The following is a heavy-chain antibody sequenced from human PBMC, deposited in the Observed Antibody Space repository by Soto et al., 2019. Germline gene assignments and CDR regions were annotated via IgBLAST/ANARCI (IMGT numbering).Heavy chain of an antibody. D-gene: IGHD6-13*01. J-gene: IGHJ4*02. CDR2: IKQDGSEK. V-gene: IGHV3-7*03. Sequence: GGSLRLSCAASGFTFSSYWMSWVRQAPGKGLEWVAKIKQDGSEKYYVDSVKGRFTISRDNAKNSLYLQMNSLRAEDTAVNYWARDFLGSRSWYEAYWGRGNLVTVS. CDR3: ARDFLGSRSWYEAY. CDR1: GFTFSSYW.